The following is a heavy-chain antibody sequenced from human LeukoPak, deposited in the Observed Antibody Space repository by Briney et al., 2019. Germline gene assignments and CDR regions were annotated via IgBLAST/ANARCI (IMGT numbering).Heavy chain of an antibody. J-gene: IGHJ5*02. CDR1: GATFSSYA. Sequence: ASVKVSCKASGATFSSYAISWVRQAPGQGLEWMGGIIPIFGTANYAQKFQGRVTITADESTSTAYMELSSLRSEDTAVYYCARDLAAAVYTSTHPPFDPWGQGTLVTVSS. D-gene: IGHD6-13*01. V-gene: IGHV1-69*13. CDR3: ARDLAAAVYTSTHPPFDP. CDR2: IIPIFGTA.